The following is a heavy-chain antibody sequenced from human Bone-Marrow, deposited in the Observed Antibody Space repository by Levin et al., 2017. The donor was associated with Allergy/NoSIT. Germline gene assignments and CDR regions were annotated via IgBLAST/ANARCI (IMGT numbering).Heavy chain of an antibody. V-gene: IGHV3-64D*06. CDR3: VKDISAPKSRLWNAFDI. J-gene: IGHJ3*02. Sequence: ASVKVSCSASGFTFRSCAVHWVRQAPGKGLDYVSAISSDGGSSYYADSVKDRFTISRDISTNTLFLQLSSLIPEDTAIYYCVKDISAPKSRLWNAFDIWGQGTMVTVSS. CDR1: GFTFRSCA. D-gene: IGHD6-13*01. CDR2: ISSDGGSS.